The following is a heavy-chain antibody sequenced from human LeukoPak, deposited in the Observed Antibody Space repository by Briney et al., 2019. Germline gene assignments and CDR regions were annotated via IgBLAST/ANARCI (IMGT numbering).Heavy chain of an antibody. D-gene: IGHD3-3*01. CDR3: ARQDTIFGVFISVFFDY. CDR2: IYYSGST. CDR1: GGSISSSSYY. V-gene: IGHV4-39*01. J-gene: IGHJ4*02. Sequence: PSETLSLTCTVSGGSISSSSYYWGWLRQPPGKGLEWIGSIYYSGSTYYNPSLKSRVTISVDTSKNQFSLKLSSVTAADTAVYYCARQDTIFGVFISVFFDYWGQGALVTVSS.